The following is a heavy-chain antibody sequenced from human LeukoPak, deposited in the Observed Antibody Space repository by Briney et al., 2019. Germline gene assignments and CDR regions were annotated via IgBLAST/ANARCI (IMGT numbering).Heavy chain of an antibody. Sequence: GGSLRLSCAASGFTFSSYAMHWVRQAPGKGLEWVSGISWNSGSIGYADSVKGRFTISRDNAKNSLYLQMNSLRAEDTALYYCAKDIARGGGGWGQGTLVTVSS. CDR3: AKDIARGGGG. J-gene: IGHJ4*02. CDR2: ISWNSGSI. CDR1: GFTFSSYA. D-gene: IGHD3-10*01. V-gene: IGHV3-9*01.